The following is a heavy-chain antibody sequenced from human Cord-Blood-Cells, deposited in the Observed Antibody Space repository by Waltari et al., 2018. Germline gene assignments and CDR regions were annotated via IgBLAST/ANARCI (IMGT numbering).Heavy chain of an antibody. V-gene: IGHV1-69*01. CDR2: IIPIFGIA. J-gene: IGHJ4*02. CDR3: ASLGAESGSYYYYFDY. D-gene: IGHD1-26*01. CDR1: GGTFSSYA. Sequence: QVQLVQSGAEVKKPGSSVKVSCKASGGTFSSYAISWVRPAPGQGLEWMGGIIPIFGIANYAQKFQGRVTITADESTSTAYMELSSLRSEDTAVYYCASLGAESGSYYYYFDYWGQGTLVTVSS.